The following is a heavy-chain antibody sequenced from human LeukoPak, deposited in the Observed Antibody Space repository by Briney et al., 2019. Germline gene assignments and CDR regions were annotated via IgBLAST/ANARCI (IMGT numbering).Heavy chain of an antibody. CDR2: IYYSGST. Sequence: SETLSLTCTVSGGSISSYYWSCIRQPPGKGLEWIGYIYYSGSTNYNPSLKSRVTISVDTSKNQFSLKLSSVTAADTAVYYCARDAAMARGIFDYWGQGTLVTVSS. J-gene: IGHJ4*02. CDR1: GGSISSYY. CDR3: ARDAAMARGIFDY. V-gene: IGHV4-59*01. D-gene: IGHD3-10*01.